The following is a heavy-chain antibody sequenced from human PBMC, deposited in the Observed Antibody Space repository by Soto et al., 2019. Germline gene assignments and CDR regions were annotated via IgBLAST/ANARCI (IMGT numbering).Heavy chain of an antibody. CDR2: ISGSGGST. CDR3: AKNSGPHGIDY. CDR1: GFTFSSYA. J-gene: IGHJ4*02. D-gene: IGHD6-19*01. Sequence: VGSLRLSCAASGFTFSSYAMSWVRQAPGKGLEWVSAISGSGGSTYYADSVKGRFTISRDNSKNTLYLQMNSLGAEDTAVYYCAKNSGPHGIDYWGQGTLVTVSS. V-gene: IGHV3-23*01.